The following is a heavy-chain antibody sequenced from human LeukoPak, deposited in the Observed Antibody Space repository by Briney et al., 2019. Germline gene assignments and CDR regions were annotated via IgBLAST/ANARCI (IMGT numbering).Heavy chain of an antibody. V-gene: IGHV1-69*13. D-gene: IGHD2-2*01. CDR1: GGTFSSYA. CDR2: IIPIFGTA. J-gene: IGHJ4*02. Sequence: SVMVSCKASGGTFSSYAISWVRQAPGQGLEWMGGIIPIFGTANYAQKFQGRVTITADESTSTAYMELSSLRSEDTAVYYCARALGYCSSTSCYPDDYWGQGTLVTVSS. CDR3: ARALGYCSSTSCYPDDY.